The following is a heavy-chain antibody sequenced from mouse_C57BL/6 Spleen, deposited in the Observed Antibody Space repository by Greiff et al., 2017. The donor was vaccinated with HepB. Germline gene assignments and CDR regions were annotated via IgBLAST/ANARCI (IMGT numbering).Heavy chain of an antibody. CDR3: TSRITTVVEGFAY. CDR1: GYTFTSYW. J-gene: IGHJ3*01. Sequence: VQLQQSGPVLARPGASVKMSCKTSGYTFTSYWMHWVKQRPGQGLEWIGAIYPGNSDTSYNQKFKGKAKLTAVTSASTAYMELSSLTNEDSAVYYCTSRITTVVEGFAYWGQGTLVTVSA. CDR2: IYPGNSDT. D-gene: IGHD1-1*01. V-gene: IGHV1-5*01.